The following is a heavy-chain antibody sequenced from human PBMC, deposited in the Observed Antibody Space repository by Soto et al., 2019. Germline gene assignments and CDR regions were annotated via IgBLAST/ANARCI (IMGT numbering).Heavy chain of an antibody. D-gene: IGHD3-3*01. CDR3: AKDPYYDFWSGFSNGFDY. J-gene: IGHJ4*02. CDR1: GFAFSSYG. CDR2: ISYDGSNK. Sequence: GGSLRLSCAASGFAFSSYGMHWVRQAPGKGLEGGAVISYDGSNKYYADSVKGRFTISRDNSKNTLYLQMNSLRAEDTAVYYCAKDPYYDFWSGFSNGFDYWGQGTLVTVSS. V-gene: IGHV3-30*18.